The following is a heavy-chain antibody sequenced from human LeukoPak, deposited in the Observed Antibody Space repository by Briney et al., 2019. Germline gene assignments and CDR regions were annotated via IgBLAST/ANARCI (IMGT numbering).Heavy chain of an antibody. CDR2: LSGSGYST. J-gene: IGHJ4*02. Sequence: PWGSLRLSCAASGFTFSSFAMSWVRQAPGKGLEWVSALSGSGYSTYYTDSVKGRFTISRDNSKNTLYLQMNSLRAEDTAVYYCARAKPKNMVRGLIMRRESRYYFDYWGQGTLVTVSS. V-gene: IGHV3-23*01. D-gene: IGHD3-10*01. CDR3: ARAKPKNMVRGLIMRRESRYYFDY. CDR1: GFTFSSFA.